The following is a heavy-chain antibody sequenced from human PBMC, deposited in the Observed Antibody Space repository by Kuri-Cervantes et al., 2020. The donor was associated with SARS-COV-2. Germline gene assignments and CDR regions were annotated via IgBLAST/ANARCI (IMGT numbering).Heavy chain of an antibody. CDR3: ARDKWPIVVVTCYFDY. Sequence: GESLKISCAASGFTFSSYAMSWVRQAPGKGLEWVSSISGSGGSTHYADSVKCRFTISRDNSKNTLYLQMNSLRAEDTAVYYCARDKWPIVVVTCYFDYWGQGPLVTVSS. CDR1: GFTFSSYA. J-gene: IGHJ4*02. CDR2: ISGSGGST. D-gene: IGHD2-21*02. V-gene: IGHV3-23*01.